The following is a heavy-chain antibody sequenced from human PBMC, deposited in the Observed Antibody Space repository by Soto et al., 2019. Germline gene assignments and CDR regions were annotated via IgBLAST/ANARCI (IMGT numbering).Heavy chain of an antibody. CDR1: GGSISSSSYY. CDR3: AKDSGYNYGYFRWFDP. V-gene: IGHV4-39*07. D-gene: IGHD5-18*01. Sequence: SETLSLTCTVSGGSISSSSYYWGWIRQPPGKGLEWIGSIYYSGSTNYNPALKSRVTISVDTSKSQFSLKLSSVTAADTAVYYCAKDSGYNYGYFRWFDPWGQGTLVTV. CDR2: IYYSGST. J-gene: IGHJ5*02.